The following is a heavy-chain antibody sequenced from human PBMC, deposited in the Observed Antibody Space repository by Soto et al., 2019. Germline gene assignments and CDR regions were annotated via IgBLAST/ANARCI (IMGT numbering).Heavy chain of an antibody. Sequence: DVQLVESGGGLIQPGESLRLSCAAFGFTISGQKYVAWVRQAPGTGLEWVSALYDLDGSFYAASVKGRFTTSSDSSKTTVYLQMNDLRPDDTAVYYCATRHEREHAYDVWGQGTTVTVSS. CDR2: LYDLDGS. J-gene: IGHJ3*01. V-gene: IGHV3-53*01. CDR1: GFTISGQKY. CDR3: ATRHEREHAYDV. D-gene: IGHD1-1*01.